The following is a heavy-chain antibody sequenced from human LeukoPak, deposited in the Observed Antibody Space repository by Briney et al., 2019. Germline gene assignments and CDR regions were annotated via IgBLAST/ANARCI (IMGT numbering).Heavy chain of an antibody. Sequence: SETLSLTCAVYGVSFSGYYWSWIRQPPGKGLEWIGEINHSGSTNYNPSLKSRVTISVDTSKNQFSLKLSSVTAADTAVYYCARGPRRVLRFLEWSTETYYYYGMDVWGQGTTVTVSS. CDR2: INHSGST. V-gene: IGHV4-34*01. CDR1: GVSFSGYY. D-gene: IGHD3-3*01. CDR3: ARGPRRVLRFLEWSTETYYYYGMDV. J-gene: IGHJ6*02.